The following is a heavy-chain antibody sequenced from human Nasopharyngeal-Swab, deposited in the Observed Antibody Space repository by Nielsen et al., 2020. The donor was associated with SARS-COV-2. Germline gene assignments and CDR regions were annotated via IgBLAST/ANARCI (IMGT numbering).Heavy chain of an antibody. V-gene: IGHV1-3*01. CDR2: INAGNGNT. D-gene: IGHD1-7*01. Sequence: ASVKVSCKASGYTFTSYAMHWVRQAPGQRLEWMGWINAGNGNTKYLQKFQGRVTITRDTSASTAYMELSSLRSEDTAVYYCAIYHRITGTVNWGQGTLVTVSS. CDR1: GYTFTSYA. CDR3: AIYHRITGTVN. J-gene: IGHJ4*02.